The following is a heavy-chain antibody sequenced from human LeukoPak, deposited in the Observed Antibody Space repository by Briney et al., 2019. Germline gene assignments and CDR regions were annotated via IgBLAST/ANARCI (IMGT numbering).Heavy chain of an antibody. CDR1: GGTFSSYT. CDR2: IIPILGIA. D-gene: IGHD4-17*01. V-gene: IGHV1-69*02. J-gene: IGHJ4*02. Sequence: SVKVSCKASGGTFSSYTISWVRQAPGQGLEWMGRIIPILGIANYAQKFQGRVTITADKSTSTAYMELSSLRSEDTAVYYCASLKDYGDYGIDYWGQGTLVTVSS. CDR3: ASLKDYGDYGIDY.